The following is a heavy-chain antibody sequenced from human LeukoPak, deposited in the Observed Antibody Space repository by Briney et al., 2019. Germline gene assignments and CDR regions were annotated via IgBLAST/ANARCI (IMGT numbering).Heavy chain of an antibody. J-gene: IGHJ4*02. CDR1: GGFFSGNY. Sequence: PSETLSLTCAVYGGFFSGNYWSWIRQPPGKGLEWIGEINDSGRTNYNTSLKSRVAILVDTSKNQVSLKLSSVTAADTAVYYCAREGRDGYNLGYWGQGTLVTVSS. CDR2: INDSGRT. V-gene: IGHV4-34*01. CDR3: AREGRDGYNLGY. D-gene: IGHD5-24*01.